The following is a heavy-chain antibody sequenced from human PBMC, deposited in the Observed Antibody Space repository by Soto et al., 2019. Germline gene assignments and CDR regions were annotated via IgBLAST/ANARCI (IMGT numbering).Heavy chain of an antibody. CDR2: IYYSGNT. V-gene: IGHV4-39*01. Sequence: PSETLSLTCTVSGDSISSSRYHWGWIRQPPGKGLEWIGTIYYSGNTYYNPSLKSRVTISVDTSKNQFALKVNSVIAAGTAVYYCARHHTNLYYYYYMEVWGKGTTVTVSS. CDR1: GDSISSSRYH. J-gene: IGHJ6*03. CDR3: ARHHTNLYYYYYMEV.